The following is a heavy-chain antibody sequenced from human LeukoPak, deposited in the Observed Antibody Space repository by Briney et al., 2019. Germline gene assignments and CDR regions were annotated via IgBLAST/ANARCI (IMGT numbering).Heavy chain of an antibody. Sequence: GGSLRLSCAASGFTFSDYWMLWVRQAPGKGLVWVSRILSDASSTSYADTVKGRFTISRDIAKNTLYLQMNSLRAEDTAVYYCARVRITRANWFDPWGQGTLVTVSS. CDR2: ILSDASST. J-gene: IGHJ5*02. CDR1: GFTFSDYW. D-gene: IGHD2-2*01. CDR3: ARVRITRANWFDP. V-gene: IGHV3-74*01.